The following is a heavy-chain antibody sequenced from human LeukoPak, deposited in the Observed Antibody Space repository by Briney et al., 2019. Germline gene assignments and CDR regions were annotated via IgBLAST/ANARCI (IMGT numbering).Heavy chain of an antibody. CDR3: VREIYHMAYYGDL. J-gene: IGHJ4*02. V-gene: IGHV3-7*01. Sequence: GGSLRLSCAASGFTFSSYWMSWVRQAPGKGLEWVANIKQDGSEEWYLDSVKGRFTISRDNSKSSLFLQMNSLRADDTALYYCVREIYHMAYYGDLWGQGTLVTVSS. CDR1: GFTFSSYW. D-gene: IGHD3-10*01. CDR2: IKQDGSEE.